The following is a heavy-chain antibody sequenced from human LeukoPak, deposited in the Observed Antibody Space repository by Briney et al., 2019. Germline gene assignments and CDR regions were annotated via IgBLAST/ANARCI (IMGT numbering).Heavy chain of an antibody. J-gene: IGHJ3*02. CDR2: IYYSGST. Sequence: PSETLSLTCTVSGGSISSSSYYWGWIRQPPGKGLEWIGYIYYSGSTNYNPSLKSRVTISVDTSKNQLSLKLSSVTAADTAVYYCARAVWQWPASAFDIWGQGTMVTVSS. CDR3: ARAVWQWPASAFDI. V-gene: IGHV4-61*05. D-gene: IGHD6-19*01. CDR1: GGSISSSSYY.